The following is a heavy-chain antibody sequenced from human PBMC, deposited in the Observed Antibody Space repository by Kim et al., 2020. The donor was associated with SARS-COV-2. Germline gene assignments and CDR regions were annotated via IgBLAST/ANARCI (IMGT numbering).Heavy chain of an antibody. CDR2: IYYSGST. CDR3: ARSIYCSSTSCYKYFQH. V-gene: IGHV4-30-4*01. Sequence: SETLSLTCTVSGGSISSGDYYWSWIRQPPGKGLEWIGYIYYSGSTYYNPSLKSRVTISVDTSKNQFSLKLSSVTAADTAVYYCARSIYCSSTSCYKYFQHWGQGTLVTVSS. J-gene: IGHJ1*01. D-gene: IGHD2-2*02. CDR1: GGSISSGDYY.